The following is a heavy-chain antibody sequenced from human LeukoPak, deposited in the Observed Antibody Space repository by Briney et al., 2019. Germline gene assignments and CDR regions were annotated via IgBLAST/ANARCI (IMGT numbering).Heavy chain of an antibody. CDR1: GFTFSSYS. V-gene: IGHV3-48*04. CDR2: ISSSSSTI. J-gene: IGHJ5*02. D-gene: IGHD3-9*01. CDR3: ARERGVTYYDILTGTPPVYWFDP. Sequence: GGSLRLSCAASGFTFSSYSMNWVRQAPGKGLEWVSYISSSSSTIYYADSVKGRFTISRDNAKNSLYLQMNSLRAEDTAVYYCARERGVTYYDILTGTPPVYWFDPWGQGTLVTVSS.